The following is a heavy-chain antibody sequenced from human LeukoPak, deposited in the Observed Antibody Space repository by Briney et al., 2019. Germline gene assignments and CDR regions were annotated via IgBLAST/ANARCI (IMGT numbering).Heavy chain of an antibody. CDR2: ISSSGGTI. V-gene: IGHV3-11*01. J-gene: IGHJ4*02. CDR3: ARDRGRYYDSRGFYWGYYFDS. CDR1: GFTFSDYY. D-gene: IGHD3-22*01. Sequence: GGSLRLSCAASGFTFSDYYMSWIRQAPGKGLEWVSYISSSGGTIYYADSVKGRFTISRDNAKNSLYLQMSSVRVDDTAVYYCARDRGRYYDSRGFYWGYYFDSWGQGILVTVSS.